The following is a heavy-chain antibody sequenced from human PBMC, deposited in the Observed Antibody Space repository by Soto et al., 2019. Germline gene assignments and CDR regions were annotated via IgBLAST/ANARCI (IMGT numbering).Heavy chain of an antibody. Sequence: SQPLSLTCAISGDSVSSNSAAWHWIRQSPSRGLEWLGRTYYRSKWYNDYAVSVKSRITINPDTSKNQFSLQLNSVTPEDTAVYYCARVEGRAAAGNYYYYYMDVWGKGTTVTVSS. J-gene: IGHJ6*03. CDR3: ARVEGRAAAGNYYYYYMDV. D-gene: IGHD6-13*01. V-gene: IGHV6-1*01. CDR2: TYYRSKWYN. CDR1: GDSVSSNSAA.